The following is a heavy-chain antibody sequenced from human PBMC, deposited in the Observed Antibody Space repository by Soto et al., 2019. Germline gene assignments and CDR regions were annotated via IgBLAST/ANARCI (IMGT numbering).Heavy chain of an antibody. CDR1: GFTFSSYG. J-gene: IGHJ4*02. CDR3: AREPNSIDY. V-gene: IGHV3-33*01. CDR2: IWYDGSNK. Sequence: LRLSCAASGFTFSSYGMHCVRQAPGKGLERVAVIWYDGSNKYYADSVKGRFTISRDNSKNTLYLQMNSLRAEDTAVYYCAREPNSIDYWGQGTLVTVSS. D-gene: IGHD2-15*01.